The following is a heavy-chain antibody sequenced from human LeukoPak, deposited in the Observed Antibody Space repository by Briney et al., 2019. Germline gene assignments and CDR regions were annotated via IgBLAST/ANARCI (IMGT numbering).Heavy chain of an antibody. CDR1: GFTFSSYW. Sequence: GGSLRLSCAASGFTFSSYWMNWVRQAPGKGLESVANISQNGSEKYYVDSVKGRFTISRDNAKNSLYLQMNSLRADDTAVYYCARGRTSGSDSEVYFDCWGQVILVTVS. CDR3: ARGRTSGSDSEVYFDC. CDR2: ISQNGSEK. D-gene: IGHD1-26*01. V-gene: IGHV3-7*01. J-gene: IGHJ4*02.